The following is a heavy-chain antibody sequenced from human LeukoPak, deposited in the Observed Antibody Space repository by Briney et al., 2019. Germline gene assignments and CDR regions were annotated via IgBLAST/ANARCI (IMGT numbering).Heavy chain of an antibody. CDR2: IYYSGST. V-gene: IGHV4-59*01. CDR3: ARDRTYNWII. D-gene: IGHD1-20*01. J-gene: IGHJ4*02. CDR1: GGSISSYY. Sequence: SETLSLTCTVSGGSISSYYWSWLRQPPGKGLEWIGYIYYSGSTNYNPSLKSRVTISVDTSKNRFSLKLSSVTAADTAVYYCARDRTYNWIIWGQGTLVTVSS.